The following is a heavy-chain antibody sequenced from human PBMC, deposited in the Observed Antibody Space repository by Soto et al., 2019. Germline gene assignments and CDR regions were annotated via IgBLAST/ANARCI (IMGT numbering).Heavy chain of an antibody. Sequence: PGGSLRLSCEASGITFSDHYMTWIRQAPGKGLEWISYISGTAGTIYYADSVKGRFTISRDNAKNSLFLQLTSLTAEDTAVYYCARAPYYGSGTDYYYALDVWGQGHTGTGSS. CDR3: ARAPYYGSGTDYYYALDV. CDR1: GITFSDHY. CDR2: ISGTAGTI. D-gene: IGHD3-10*01. V-gene: IGHV3-11*01. J-gene: IGHJ6*02.